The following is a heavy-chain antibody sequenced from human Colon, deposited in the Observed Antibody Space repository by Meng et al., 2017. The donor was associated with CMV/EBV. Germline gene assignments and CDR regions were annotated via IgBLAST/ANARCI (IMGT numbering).Heavy chain of an antibody. CDR1: GFTVSSHY. CDR2: IYSGGST. Sequence: EVQLVGAGGGLIQPGGSLRLSCTASGFTVSSHYMSWVRQAPGKGLEWVSVIYSGGSTYYADSVKGRFTISGDNAENTLYLQMDSLRVDDTAVYYCAAQRRAGFDSWGQGTLVTVSS. J-gene: IGHJ5*01. CDR3: AAQRRAGFDS. V-gene: IGHV3-53*01. D-gene: IGHD5-24*01.